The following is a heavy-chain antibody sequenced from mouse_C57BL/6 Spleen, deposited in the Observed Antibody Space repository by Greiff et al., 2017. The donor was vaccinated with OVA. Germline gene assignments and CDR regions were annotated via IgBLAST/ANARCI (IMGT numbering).Heavy chain of an antibody. V-gene: IGHV7-3*01. CDR3: ARSTGDYFDY. CDR2: IRNKANGYTT. CDR1: GFTFTAYY. Sequence: EVQLVESGGGLVQPGGSLSLSCAASGFTFTAYYMSWVRQPPGKALEWLGFIRNKANGYTTEYSASVKGRFTISRDNSQSILYLQMNALRAEDSATYYCARSTGDYFDYWGQGTTLTVSS. J-gene: IGHJ2*01. D-gene: IGHD4-1*02.